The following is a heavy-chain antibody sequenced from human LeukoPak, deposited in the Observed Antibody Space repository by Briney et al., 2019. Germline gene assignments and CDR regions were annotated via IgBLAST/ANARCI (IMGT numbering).Heavy chain of an antibody. Sequence: SQTLSLTCTVSGGSISSGSYYWSWIRQPAGKGLEWIGRIYTSGSTNYNPSLKSRVTISVDTSKNQFSLKLSSVTAADTAVYYCATTYYYDSSGLYYWGQGTLVTVSS. J-gene: IGHJ4*02. D-gene: IGHD3-22*01. CDR2: IYTSGST. V-gene: IGHV4-61*02. CDR1: GGSISSGSYY. CDR3: ATTYYYDSSGLYY.